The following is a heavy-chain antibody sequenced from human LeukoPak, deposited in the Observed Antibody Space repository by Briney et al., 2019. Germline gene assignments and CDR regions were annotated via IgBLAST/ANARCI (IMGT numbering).Heavy chain of an antibody. D-gene: IGHD3-10*01. J-gene: IGHJ4*02. CDR1: GFTFSSYA. CDR2: ISYDGSNK. Sequence: GGSLRLSCAASGFTFSSYAMHWVRQAPGKGLEWVAVISYDGSNKYYADSVKGRLTISRDNSKNTLYLQMNSLRAEDTAVYYCARDAVDREYYFDYWGQGTLVTVSS. CDR3: ARDAVDREYYFDY. V-gene: IGHV3-30-3*01.